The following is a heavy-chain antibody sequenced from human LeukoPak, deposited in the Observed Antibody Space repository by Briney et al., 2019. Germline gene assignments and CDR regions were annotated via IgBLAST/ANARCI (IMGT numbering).Heavy chain of an antibody. CDR2: IYYIVSA. D-gene: IGHD3-22*01. CDR1: GGSISSGGYS. J-gene: IGHJ4*02. V-gene: IGHV4-30-4*07. CDR3: AREGNRYYFDSSANFDY. Sequence: PSETLSLTCTVSGGSISSGGYSWSWIWQPPGKRLGWIGYIYYIVSAYYNPSLKSRASLSANTSKHQFSLKLSSVAAADTAVYYCAREGNRYYFDSSANFDYWGQGTLVTVSS.